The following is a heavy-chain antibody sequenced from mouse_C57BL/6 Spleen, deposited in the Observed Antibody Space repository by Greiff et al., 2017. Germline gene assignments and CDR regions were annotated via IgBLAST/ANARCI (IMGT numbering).Heavy chain of an antibody. D-gene: IGHD2-5*01. CDR3: ARSVDYSNSGVAY. J-gene: IGHJ3*01. Sequence: EVQLQQSGAELVRPGSSVKMSCKTSGYTFTSYGINWVKPRPGQGLEWIGYIYIGNGYTEYNEKFKGKATLTSDTASSTAYMQRSRLTSEDSAIYFCARSVDYSNSGVAYWGQGTLVTVSA. CDR1: GYTFTSYG. V-gene: IGHV1-58*01. CDR2: IYIGNGYT.